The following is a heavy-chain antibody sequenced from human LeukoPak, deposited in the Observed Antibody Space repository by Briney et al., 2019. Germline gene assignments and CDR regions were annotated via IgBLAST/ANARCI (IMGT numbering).Heavy chain of an antibody. CDR3: ARDRSSWYQSGLYDAFDI. D-gene: IGHD6-13*01. J-gene: IGHJ3*02. CDR2: INPSAGST. CDR1: GYTFTNYY. V-gene: IGHV1-46*01. Sequence: ASVKVSCKASGYTFTNYYMYWVRQAPGQGLEWMGLINPSAGSTSNAQKSQDRVTMTRDTSTSTVYMELSSLLSEDTAVYFCARDRSSWYQSGLYDAFDIWGQGTMVTVSS.